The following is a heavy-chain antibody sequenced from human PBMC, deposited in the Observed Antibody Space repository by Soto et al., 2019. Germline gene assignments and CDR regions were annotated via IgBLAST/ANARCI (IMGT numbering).Heavy chain of an antibody. Sequence: QVQLVQSGAEGRKPGSSVKVSCKASGGAITNYAISWVRQAPGQGLEWLGGIIPIYHTTNSPQQFQGRVTITADESTSTVYMELSSLRSDDTAVYYCARMRHPYAFDLWGQGTVVTVSS. V-gene: IGHV1-69*01. CDR3: ARMRHPYAFDL. CDR1: GGAITNYA. CDR2: IIPIYHTT. J-gene: IGHJ3*01.